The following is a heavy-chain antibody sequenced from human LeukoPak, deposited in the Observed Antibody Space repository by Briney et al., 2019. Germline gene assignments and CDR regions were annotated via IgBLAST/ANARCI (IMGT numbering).Heavy chain of an antibody. J-gene: IGHJ6*02. CDR2: IYYSGST. CDR3: ARDSAIAAAGKTYYYGMDV. D-gene: IGHD6-13*01. V-gene: IGHV4-31*03. Sequence: SETLSLTCTVSGGSISSGGYYWRWIRQHPGKGLEWIGYIYYSGSTYYNPSLKSRVTISVDTSKNQFSLKLSSVTAADTAVYYCARDSAIAAAGKTYYYGMDVWGQGTTVTVSS. CDR1: GGSISSGGYY.